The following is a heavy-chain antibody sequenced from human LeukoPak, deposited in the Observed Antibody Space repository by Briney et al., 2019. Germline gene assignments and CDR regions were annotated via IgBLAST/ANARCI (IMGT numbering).Heavy chain of an antibody. D-gene: IGHD6-13*01. CDR2: IYYSGST. Sequence: PSETLSLTCTVSGGSISSGDYYWSWIRQPPGKGLEWIGYIYYSGSTNYNPSLKSRVTISVDTSKNQFSLKLSSVTAADTAVYYCARERSSSGYNWFDPWGQGTLVTVSS. V-gene: IGHV4-61*08. J-gene: IGHJ5*02. CDR3: ARERSSSGYNWFDP. CDR1: GGSISSGDYY.